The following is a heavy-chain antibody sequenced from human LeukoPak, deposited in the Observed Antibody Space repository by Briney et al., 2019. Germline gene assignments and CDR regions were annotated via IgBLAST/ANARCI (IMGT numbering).Heavy chain of an antibody. Sequence: GGSLRLSCAASGFTFSSYGMHWVRQAPGKGLEWVAVISYDGSNKYYADSVKGRFTISRDNSKNTLYLQMNSLRAEDTAVYYCARDSTTSHCFDYWGQGTLVTVSS. CDR2: ISYDGSNK. J-gene: IGHJ4*02. CDR1: GFTFSSYG. D-gene: IGHD2-2*01. V-gene: IGHV3-30*19. CDR3: ARDSTTSHCFDY.